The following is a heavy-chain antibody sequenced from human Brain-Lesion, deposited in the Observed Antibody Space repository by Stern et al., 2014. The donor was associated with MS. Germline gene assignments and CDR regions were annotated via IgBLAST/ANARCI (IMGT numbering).Heavy chain of an antibody. Sequence: QLVESGGDLVQPGGSLRLSCVASGFTFSDYWLTWVRQAPGKGLQWVANINQDGSDKNYVDSVKGRFTISRDNAKNSLYLQMNSLRVDDTAVYYCARIDRGNYDFWSGYYDYWFDPWGQGTLVTVSS. J-gene: IGHJ5*02. CDR3: ARIDRGNYDFWSGYYDYWFDP. D-gene: IGHD3-3*01. V-gene: IGHV3-7*01. CDR2: INQDGSDK. CDR1: GFTFSDYW.